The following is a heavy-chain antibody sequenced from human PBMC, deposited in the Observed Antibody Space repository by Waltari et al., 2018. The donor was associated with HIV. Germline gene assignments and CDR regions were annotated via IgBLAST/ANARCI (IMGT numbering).Heavy chain of an antibody. CDR1: GYTFTNSD. D-gene: IGHD3-22*01. CDR3: TRGLGYYDSSGSY. J-gene: IGHJ4*02. V-gene: IGHV1-8*01. Sequence: QVQLVQSGAEVKKPGASVKVSCKASGYTFTNSDINWVRQATGQGLEWMGWMNAHTGNTGYAQKFQGRVTMTRDTSISTAYMELSGLRSEDTAVYYCTRGLGYYDSSGSYWGRGTQVTVSS. CDR2: MNAHTGNT.